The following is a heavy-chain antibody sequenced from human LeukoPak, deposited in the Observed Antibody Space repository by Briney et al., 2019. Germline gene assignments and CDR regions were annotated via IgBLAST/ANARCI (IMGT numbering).Heavy chain of an antibody. D-gene: IGHD3-16*01. CDR1: GGSISSGGYY. CDR2: IYYRGST. Sequence: SETLSLTCTVSGGSISSGGYYWTWIRQHPGKGLERIGYIYYRGSTYYNPSLKSRVTISVDTSKNQFSLKLSFVTAADTALYYCAREVIDPDGGGFYFYYMDVWGKGTTVTVSS. J-gene: IGHJ6*03. V-gene: IGHV4-31*03. CDR3: AREVIDPDGGGFYFYYMDV.